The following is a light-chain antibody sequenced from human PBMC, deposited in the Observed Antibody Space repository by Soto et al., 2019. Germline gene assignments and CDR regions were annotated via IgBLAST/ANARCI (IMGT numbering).Light chain of an antibody. CDR3: LHSYSTSYT. Sequence: DIQMTQSPSSLSASVGDRVTITCRASQSISSYLKWYQQKPGKAPKLQTYGASSLQSGVPSRFSGSGSGTDFTLTVSSLQPADFAAYYCLHSYSTSYTFGQGSKLEIK. CDR1: QSISSY. V-gene: IGKV1-39*01. J-gene: IGKJ2*01. CDR2: GAS.